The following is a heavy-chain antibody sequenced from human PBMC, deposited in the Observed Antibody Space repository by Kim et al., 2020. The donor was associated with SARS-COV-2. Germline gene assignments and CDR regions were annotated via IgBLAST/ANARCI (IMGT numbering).Heavy chain of an antibody. CDR2: IYYSGST. V-gene: IGHV4-39*01. J-gene: IGHJ3*01. CDR3: ARLPFGYYDSSGYYPHAFDL. D-gene: IGHD3-22*01. Sequence: SETLSLTCTVSGGSISSSSYYWGWIRQPPGKGLEWIGSIYYSGSTYYNPSLKSRVTISVDTSKNQFSLKLSSVTAAVTAVYYCARLPFGYYDSSGYYPHAFDLWGQGTMVTVSS. CDR1: GGSISSSSYY.